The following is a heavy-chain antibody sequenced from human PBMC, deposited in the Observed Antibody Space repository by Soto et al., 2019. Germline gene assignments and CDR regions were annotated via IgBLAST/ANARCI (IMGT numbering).Heavy chain of an antibody. J-gene: IGHJ1*01. D-gene: IGHD3-22*01. V-gene: IGHV4-39*01. Sequence: QLQESGPGLVKPSETLSLTCLVSGGSVSSSRYYWGWIRQSPGKGLEWIGTMFYSGSPYYNPSLKSRVTISVDTSKNQFSLNLNSVTAADTAVYYCAGQRRGSSGDCEYFADWGQGTLVTVSS. CDR1: GGSVSSSRYY. CDR3: AGQRRGSSGDCEYFAD. CDR2: MFYSGSP.